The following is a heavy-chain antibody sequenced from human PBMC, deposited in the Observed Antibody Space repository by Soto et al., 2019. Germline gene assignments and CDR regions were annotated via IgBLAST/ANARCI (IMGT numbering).Heavy chain of an antibody. D-gene: IGHD5-18*01. CDR2: ISGSGGST. Sequence: EVQLLESGGGLVQPGGSLRLSCAASGFTFSSYAMSWVRQAPGKGLEWVSAISGSGGSTYYADSVKGRFTISRDNSKNTRYLQRNGLRAEDTAVYYCARTLYSYGTDYWGQGTLVTVSS. CDR3: ARTLYSYGTDY. CDR1: GFTFSSYA. V-gene: IGHV3-23*01. J-gene: IGHJ4*02.